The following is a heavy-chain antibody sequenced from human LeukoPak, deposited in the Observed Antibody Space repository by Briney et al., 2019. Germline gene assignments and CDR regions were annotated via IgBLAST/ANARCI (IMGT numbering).Heavy chain of an antibody. CDR3: ARLLGEVVVAARGAFNI. J-gene: IGHJ3*02. CDR2: IYPGDSDT. V-gene: IGHV5-51*01. D-gene: IGHD2-15*01. Sequence: GESLKISCKSSGYSFTTNWIGWVRQMPGKGLEWMGIIYPGDSDTRYNPSFQGQVTISADKSISTAYLQWSSLKASDTAIYYCARLLGEVVVAARGAFNIWGQGTMVTVSS. CDR1: GYSFTTNW.